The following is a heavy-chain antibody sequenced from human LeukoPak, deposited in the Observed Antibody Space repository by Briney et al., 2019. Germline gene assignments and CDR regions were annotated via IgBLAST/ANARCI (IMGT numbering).Heavy chain of an antibody. Sequence: PGGSLRLSCAASGFSFSTYAMSWVRQAPGKGLEWVSTIGGSGDSTYYADSVKGRFTISRDNSKNTLFLQMSSLRVEDTAVYHCAKKTGCRGTYPFDYWGQGSLVTVSS. CDR1: GFSFSTYA. CDR3: AKKTGCRGTYPFDY. V-gene: IGHV3-23*01. CDR2: IGGSGDST. D-gene: IGHD2-15*01. J-gene: IGHJ4*02.